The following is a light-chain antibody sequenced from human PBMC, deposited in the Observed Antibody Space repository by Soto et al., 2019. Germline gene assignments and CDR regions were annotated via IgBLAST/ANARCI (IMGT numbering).Light chain of an antibody. V-gene: IGLV1-40*01. CDR3: QSYDSSLSVSYV. J-gene: IGLJ1*01. Sequence: QSVLTQPPSVSGAPGQRVTISCTGSSSNIGAGYDVHWYQQLPGTAPKLLIYGNSNRPSGVPDRFSGSKSGTSASLAITWLQAEDEADYYCQSYDSSLSVSYVFGTGTKVTVL. CDR2: GNS. CDR1: SSNIGAGYD.